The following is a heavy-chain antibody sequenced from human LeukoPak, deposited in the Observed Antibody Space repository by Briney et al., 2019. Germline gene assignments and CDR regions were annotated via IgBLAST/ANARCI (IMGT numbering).Heavy chain of an antibody. CDR1: GGTFSSYA. CDR3: ARGRVRLRGFALGYYYYMDV. J-gene: IGHJ6*03. V-gene: IGHV1-69*13. CDR2: IIPIFGTA. D-gene: IGHD3/OR15-3a*01. Sequence: SVKVSCKASGGTFSSYAISWVRQAPGQGLEWMGGIIPIFGTANYAQKFQGRVTITADESTSTAYMELSSLRSEDTAVYYCARGRVRLRGFALGYYYYMDVWGKGTTVTISS.